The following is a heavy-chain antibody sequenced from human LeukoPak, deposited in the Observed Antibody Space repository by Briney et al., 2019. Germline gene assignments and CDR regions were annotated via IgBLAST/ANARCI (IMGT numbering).Heavy chain of an antibody. CDR3: ARGGLQSFDY. J-gene: IGHJ4*02. V-gene: IGHV1-8*01. CDR1: GYTFTSYD. Sequence: GASVKVSFKASGYTFTSYDINWVRPGTGQGLEWMGWTNPNSGNTGYAQKFQGRVTMTRNTSISTAYMELSSLRSEDTAVYYCARGGLQSFDYWGQGTLVTVSS. CDR2: TNPNSGNT. D-gene: IGHD4-11*01.